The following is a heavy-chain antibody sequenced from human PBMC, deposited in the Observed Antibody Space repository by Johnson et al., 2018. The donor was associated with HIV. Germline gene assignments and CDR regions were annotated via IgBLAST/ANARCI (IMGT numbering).Heavy chain of an antibody. CDR3: AKAFSSSWSDAFDI. Sequence: VQLVESGGGVVQPGRSLRLSCAASRFTFSSYWMSWVRQAPGKGLEWVANIKQDGSEKYYVDSVKGRFTISRDNSKNTLYLQMNSLRAEDTAVYYCAKAFSSSWSDAFDIWGQGTMVTVSS. D-gene: IGHD6-13*01. J-gene: IGHJ3*02. CDR1: RFTFSSYW. V-gene: IGHV3-7*02. CDR2: IKQDGSEK.